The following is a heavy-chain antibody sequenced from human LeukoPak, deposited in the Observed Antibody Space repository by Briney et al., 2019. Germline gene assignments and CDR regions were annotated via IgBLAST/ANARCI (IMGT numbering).Heavy chain of an antibody. CDR1: GFTFSSFA. CDR2: IGGSGGRT. Sequence: PGGSLRLSCAASGFTFSSFALTWVRQAPGEGLEWVSAIGGSGGRTYYADSVKGRFTISRDNSKNTLYLQMNSLRAEDTAVYYCAKGIAAAGDNYWGQGTLVTVSS. J-gene: IGHJ4*02. CDR3: AKGIAAAGDNY. V-gene: IGHV3-23*01. D-gene: IGHD6-13*01.